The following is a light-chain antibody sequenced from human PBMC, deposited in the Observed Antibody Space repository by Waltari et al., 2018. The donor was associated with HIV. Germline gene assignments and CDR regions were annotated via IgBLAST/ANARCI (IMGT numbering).Light chain of an antibody. CDR1: SSDVGGYNY. J-gene: IGLJ1*01. Sequence: QSALTQPASVSGSPGQSITISCTGTSSDVGGYNYVSWYPQHPGKAPKLMIYDVSNRPSGVSNRFSGSKSCNTASLTISGLQAEDEADYYCSSYTSSSTRLYVFGTGTKVTVL. CDR3: SSYTSSSTRLYV. CDR2: DVS. V-gene: IGLV2-14*01.